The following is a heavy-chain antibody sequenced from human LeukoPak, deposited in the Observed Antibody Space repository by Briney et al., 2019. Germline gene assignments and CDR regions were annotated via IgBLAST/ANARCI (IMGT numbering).Heavy chain of an antibody. CDR1: GGTFSSYT. J-gene: IGHJ4*02. CDR3: ARDLLRNSLCY. D-gene: IGHD4-23*01. CDR2: IIPILGIA. Sequence: SVKVSCKASGGTFSSYTISWVRQAPGQGLEWMGRIIPILGIANSAQKFQGRGTITADKSTSTAYMELSSLGSEDTAGYYCARDLLRNSLCYWGQGTLVTVSS. V-gene: IGHV1-69*04.